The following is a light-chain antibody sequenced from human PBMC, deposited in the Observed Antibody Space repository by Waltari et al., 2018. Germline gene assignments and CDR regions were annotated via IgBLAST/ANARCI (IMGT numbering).Light chain of an antibody. V-gene: IGLV1-40*01. J-gene: IGLJ2*01. CDR2: GNT. CDR3: QSYDSSLTASL. CDR1: TSTIGAGAD. Sequence: QSGLTQPPSVSGAPGQRVTLSYTGSTSTIGAGADVHWYQLLPGADPKLHIDGNTNRPSGVPDRFSGSKSGTSASLAITGLQAEDEADYYCQSYDSSLTASLFGGGTKLTVL.